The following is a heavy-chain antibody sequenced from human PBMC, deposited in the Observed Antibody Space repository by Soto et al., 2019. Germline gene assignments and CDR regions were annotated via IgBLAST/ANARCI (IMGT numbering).Heavy chain of an antibody. V-gene: IGHV3-33*01. CDR3: ARVERFYGMDV. Sequence: LRLSCAASGFTFSSYGMQWVRQAPGKGLEWVAVIWYDGSNKYYADSVKGRFTISRDNSKNTLYLQMNSLRAEDTAVYYCARVERFYGMDVWGQGTTVTVSS. J-gene: IGHJ6*02. CDR1: GFTFSSYG. CDR2: IWYDGSNK. D-gene: IGHD6-25*01.